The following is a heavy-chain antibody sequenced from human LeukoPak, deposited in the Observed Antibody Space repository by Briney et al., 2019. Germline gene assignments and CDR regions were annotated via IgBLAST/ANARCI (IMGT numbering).Heavy chain of an antibody. CDR3: ARRLKISQGGTTDY. J-gene: IGHJ4*02. V-gene: IGHV5-51*01. Sequence: GEALQISSKTSGYSFTSYWIGWVRQMPGKGLEWMGIIYPSDSDTRYSPSFQGQVTISADRSITTAYLQWSSLKASDTAIYYCARRLKISQGGTTDYWGQGTLVTVSS. CDR1: GYSFTSYW. D-gene: IGHD1-1*01. CDR2: IYPSDSDT.